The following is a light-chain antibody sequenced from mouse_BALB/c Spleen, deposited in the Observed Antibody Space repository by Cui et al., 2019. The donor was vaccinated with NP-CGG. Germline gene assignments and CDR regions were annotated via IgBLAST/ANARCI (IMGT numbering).Light chain of an antibody. J-gene: IGLJ1*01. CDR1: IGAVTTSNY. CDR3: ALWYSNHWV. CDR2: GTN. Sequence: QSVVTQDSALTTSPGETVTLTCRSSIGAVTTSNYANWVQEKPDHLFTGLIGGTNNRIPGVPARFSGSLIGDKAALTITGAQTEDEAMYFCALWYSNHWVFGGGTKLTVL. V-gene: IGLV1*01.